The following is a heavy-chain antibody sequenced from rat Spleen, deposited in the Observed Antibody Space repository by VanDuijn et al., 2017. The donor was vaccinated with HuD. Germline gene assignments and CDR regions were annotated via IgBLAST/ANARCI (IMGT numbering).Heavy chain of an antibody. CDR3: ARGDSGGLNWFAY. Sequence: EVQLVESGGGLVQPGRSLKLSCAASGFTFSNYDMAWVRQAPTKGLEWVASISTSGGSTYYRDSVKGRFTVSRDNAKSTLYLQMDSLRSEDTATYYCARGDSGGLNWFAYWGQGTLVTVSS. CDR1: GFTFSNYD. CDR2: ISTSGGST. D-gene: IGHD1-11*01. V-gene: IGHV5-25*01. J-gene: IGHJ3*01.